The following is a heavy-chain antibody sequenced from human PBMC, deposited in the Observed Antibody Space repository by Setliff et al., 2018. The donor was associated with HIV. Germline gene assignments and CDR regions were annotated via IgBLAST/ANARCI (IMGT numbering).Heavy chain of an antibody. CDR1: GYTFTSYG. D-gene: IGHD4-17*01. CDR2: FDPEDGET. Sequence: ASVKVSCKASGYTFTSYGISWVRQAPGQGLEWMGGFDPEDGETIYAQKFQGRVTMTEDTSTDTAYMELSSLSAEDTALYYCARDDYGDYEGYYYYYMDVWGKGTTVTVSS. V-gene: IGHV1-24*01. J-gene: IGHJ6*03. CDR3: ARDDYGDYEGYYYYYMDV.